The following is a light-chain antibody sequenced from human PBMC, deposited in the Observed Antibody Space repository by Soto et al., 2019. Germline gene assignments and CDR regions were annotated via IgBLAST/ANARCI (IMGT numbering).Light chain of an antibody. CDR3: QQYSSYPRT. V-gene: IGKV1-5*03. CDR1: QSISSW. J-gene: IGKJ1*01. Sequence: DIQITQAPSTLSASVGDRVTITCRASQSISSWLAWYQQKPGKAPKLLIYKASSLESGVPSRFSGSGSGTEFTLTISSLQPDDFATYYCQQYSSYPRTLGQGTKVDIK. CDR2: KAS.